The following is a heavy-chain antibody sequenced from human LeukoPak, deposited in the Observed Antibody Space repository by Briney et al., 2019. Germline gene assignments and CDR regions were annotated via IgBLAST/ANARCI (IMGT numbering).Heavy chain of an antibody. CDR1: GFAFSHYW. CDR2: IKQDGSEN. D-gene: IGHD2-2*01. J-gene: IGHJ4*02. Sequence: GGSLSLSCAASGFAFSHYWMSWVRQAPGKGLEWLANIKQDGSENYYVDSVKGRFTFSRDNARNSLYLQLNGLGAEDTAVYYCASVGSTSWYLDYWGQGTLVTVSS. V-gene: IGHV3-7*01. CDR3: ASVGSTSWYLDY.